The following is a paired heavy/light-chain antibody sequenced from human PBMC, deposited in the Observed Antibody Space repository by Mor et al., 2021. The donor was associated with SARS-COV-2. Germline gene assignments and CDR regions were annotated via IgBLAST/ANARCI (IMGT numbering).Light chain of an antibody. CDR2: TND. CDR3: ATWDDSLGGGL. V-gene: IGLV1-47*02. J-gene: IGLJ3*02. CDR1: SSNIATNF. Sequence: QSVLTQPPSASGTPGQKVIISCSGNSSNIATNFVYWYQQLPGTAPKLLIYTNDQRPSGVPARFSGSKSGSTASLVIRGLRSEDEADYYCATWDDSLGGGLFGGGTSLTVL.
Heavy chain of an antibody. J-gene: IGHJ6*02. D-gene: IGHD3-16*02. CDR2: ISDSGTT. CDR3: ARVLNYDFVWGTYRPNYYYFGMDV. Sequence: QVQLQESGPGLVKPSQTLSLTCTVSLGSVNSGAFHWSWIRQYPGKGLEWIGYISDSGTTYYNPSLKSRITISLDTSKNQFSLSLNSVTAADTAVYYCARVLNYDFVWGTYRPNYYYFGMDVWGQGITVTVSS. CDR1: LGSVNSGAFH. V-gene: IGHV4-31*03.